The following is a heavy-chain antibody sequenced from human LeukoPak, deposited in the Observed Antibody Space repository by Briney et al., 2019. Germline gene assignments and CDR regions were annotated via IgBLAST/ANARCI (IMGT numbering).Heavy chain of an antibody. CDR3: ARGLNRNDYGDYGY. CDR2: IYHTGST. CDR1: GGSISSYY. V-gene: IGHV4-59*01. Sequence: SETLSLTCTVSGGSISSYYWSWIRQPPGKGLEWIEYIYHTGSTSYNPSLKGRVTISVDTSKNQFSLKLSPVTAADTAVYYCARGLNRNDYGDYGYWGQGTLVTVSS. J-gene: IGHJ4*02. D-gene: IGHD4-17*01.